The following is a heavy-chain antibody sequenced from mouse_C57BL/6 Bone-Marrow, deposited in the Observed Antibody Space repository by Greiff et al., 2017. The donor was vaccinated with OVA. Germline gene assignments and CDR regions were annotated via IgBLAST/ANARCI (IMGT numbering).Heavy chain of an antibody. CDR1: GYTFTSYW. Sequence: QVQLQQPGAELVRPGTSVKLSCKASGYTFTSYWMHWVKQRPGQGLEWIGVIDPSDSYTNYNQKFKGKATLTVDTSSSTAYMQLSSLTSEDSAVYYFARKLRAYWGQGTLVTVSA. CDR3: ARKLRAY. V-gene: IGHV1-59*01. J-gene: IGHJ3*01. CDR2: IDPSDSYT.